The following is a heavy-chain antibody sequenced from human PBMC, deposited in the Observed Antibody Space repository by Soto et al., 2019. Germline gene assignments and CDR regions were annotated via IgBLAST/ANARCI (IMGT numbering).Heavy chain of an antibody. CDR2: ISSSSSYT. CDR3: ARDVDTAMVSRLYYYGMDV. V-gene: IGHV3-11*06. J-gene: IGHJ6*02. D-gene: IGHD5-18*01. CDR1: GFTFSDYY. Sequence: PGGSLRLSCAASGFTFSDYYMSWIRQAPGKGLEWVSYISSSSSYTNYADSVKGRFTISRDNAKNSLYLQMNSLRAEDTAVYYCARDVDTAMVSRLYYYGMDVWGQGTTVTVSS.